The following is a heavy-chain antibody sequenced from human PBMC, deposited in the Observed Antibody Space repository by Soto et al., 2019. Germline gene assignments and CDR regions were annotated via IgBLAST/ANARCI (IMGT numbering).Heavy chain of an antibody. J-gene: IGHJ6*02. Sequence: PSETLSLTCTVSGGSISSGGYYWTWIRQPPGKGLEWIGYIYYSGSTHYSPFLKSRATISEDTSKNQLSLKLSSVTAADTAVYYCARAVDTVFYYGADIWGQGTAVTVSS. CDR1: GGSISSGGYY. CDR3: ARAVDTVFYYGADI. CDR2: IYYSGST. D-gene: IGHD2-2*02. V-gene: IGHV4-30-4*01.